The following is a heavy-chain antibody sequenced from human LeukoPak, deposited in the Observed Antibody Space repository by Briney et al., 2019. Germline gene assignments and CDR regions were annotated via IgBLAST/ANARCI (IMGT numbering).Heavy chain of an antibody. CDR3: AKESWAVVPAYFDY. CDR1: GFTFSSYG. D-gene: IGHD2-2*01. CDR2: ISYDGSNK. J-gene: IGHJ4*02. V-gene: IGHV3-30*18. Sequence: GGSLRLSCAAAGFTFSSYGMHWVRQAPGKGLEWVAVISYDGSNKYYADSVKGRFTISRDNSKNTLYMQMNSLRAEDTAVYYCAKESWAVVPAYFDYWGQGTLVTVSS.